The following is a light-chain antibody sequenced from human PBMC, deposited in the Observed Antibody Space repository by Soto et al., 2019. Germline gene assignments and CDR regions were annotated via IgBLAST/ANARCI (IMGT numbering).Light chain of an antibody. CDR2: GAS. CDR1: QSVSSSY. J-gene: IGKJ3*01. V-gene: IGKV3-20*01. CDR3: QQYGSSPLFP. Sequence: EVVLTQSPGTLSLSPGERATLSCRASQSVSSSYLAWYQQKPGQAPRLLIYGASSRATGIPDRFSGSGSGTAFTLTISRLEPEDFAVYYCQQYGSSPLFPFGPGTKVDI.